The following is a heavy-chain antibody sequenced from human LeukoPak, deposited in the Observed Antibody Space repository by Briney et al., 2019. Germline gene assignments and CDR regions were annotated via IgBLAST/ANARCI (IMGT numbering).Heavy chain of an antibody. CDR3: ARSGWGVPAAYWFDP. J-gene: IGHJ5*02. D-gene: IGHD2-2*01. CDR1: GYTFTGYY. CDR2: INPNSGGT. Sequence: ASVKVSCKASGYTFTGYYMHWVRQAPGQGLEWMGWINPNSGGTNYAQKFQGRVTMTRDTSISTAYMELSRLRSDDTAVYYCARSGWGVPAAYWFDPWGQGTLVTVSS. V-gene: IGHV1-2*02.